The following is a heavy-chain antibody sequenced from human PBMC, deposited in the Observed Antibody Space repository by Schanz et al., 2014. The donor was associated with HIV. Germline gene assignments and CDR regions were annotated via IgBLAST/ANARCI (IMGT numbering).Heavy chain of an antibody. V-gene: IGHV3-23*01. J-gene: IGHJ3*02. CDR3: ARSPWLRDDGLDI. CDR1: GLPFSTYV. D-gene: IGHD6-19*01. CDR2: VSRSGANT. Sequence: EVKLSESGGGLVQPGGSLRLSCVASGLPFSTYVMSWVRQAPGKGLEWLAGVSRSGANTYYADSVKGRFTISRDNSKNSLYLQLNSLRAEDTAVYYCARSPWLRDDGLDIWGQGTMVTVSS.